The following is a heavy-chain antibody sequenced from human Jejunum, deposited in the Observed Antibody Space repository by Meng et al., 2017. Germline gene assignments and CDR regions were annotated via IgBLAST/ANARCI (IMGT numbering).Heavy chain of an antibody. CDR1: GYTFTSFG. CDR2: ISAYTGLT. V-gene: IGHV1-18*01. D-gene: IGHD4-11*01. J-gene: IGHJ4*02. CDR3: ARDSTTVTTIPAYY. Sequence: QVQLVQSGAEVKKPGASVKVSCKASGYTFTSFGITWVRQAPGQGLQWMGWISAYTGLTNYAQNFQGRVTMTTDTSTSTAYMELRSLGSDDTAVYYCARDSTTVTTIPAYYWGQGTLVTVSS.